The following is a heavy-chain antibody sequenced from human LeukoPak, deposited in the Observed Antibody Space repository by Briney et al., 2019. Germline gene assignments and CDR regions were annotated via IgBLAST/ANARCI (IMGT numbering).Heavy chain of an antibody. V-gene: IGHV3-48*01. D-gene: IGHD3-10*01. CDR1: GLTFSSFS. CDR2: ISSASLAI. Sequence: PGGSLRLSCAPSGLTFSSFSMNWVRQAPGKGLEWVSYISSASLAIYYADSVKGRFTISRDNAKDSLYLQMNSLRAEDTAVYYCARSGHYGAGSYYSLNGFDPWGQGTLVTVSS. J-gene: IGHJ5*02. CDR3: ARSGHYGAGSYYSLNGFDP.